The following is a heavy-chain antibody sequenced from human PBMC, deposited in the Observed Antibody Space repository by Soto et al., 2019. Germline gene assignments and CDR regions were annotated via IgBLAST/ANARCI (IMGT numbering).Heavy chain of an antibody. CDR1: GFTFSSYA. Sequence: EVQLLESGGGLVQPGGSLRLSCAASGFTFSSYAMRWVRQAPGQGMEWVSAISGSGGSTYDADSVKGRFTIARDKSKNTLHVQVIRLRGEDTAVDYCGKFTRVGATLVPADDAFEIWGQGTMVTVSS. CDR3: GKFTRVGATLVPADDAFEI. J-gene: IGHJ3*02. CDR2: ISGSGGST. V-gene: IGHV3-23*01. D-gene: IGHD1-26*01.